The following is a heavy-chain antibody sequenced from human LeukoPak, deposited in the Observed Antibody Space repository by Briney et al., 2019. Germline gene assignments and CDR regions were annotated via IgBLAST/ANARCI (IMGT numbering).Heavy chain of an antibody. V-gene: IGHV3-74*01. CDR1: GFTFSKNW. CDR2: IQGDGSNT. CDR3: ARGTSAGGPISPFDF. Sequence: GGSLRLSCVASGFTFSKNWMHWVRQSPGKGLMWVSRIQGDGSNTNYADSVKGRFSISRDNAKNTVYLQMNSLRAEDTGIYYCARGTSAGGPISPFDFWGQGTVVTVSS. D-gene: IGHD6-13*01. J-gene: IGHJ4*02.